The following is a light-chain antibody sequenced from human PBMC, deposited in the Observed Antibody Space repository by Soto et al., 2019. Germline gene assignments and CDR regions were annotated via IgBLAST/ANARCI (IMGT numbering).Light chain of an antibody. V-gene: IGKV1-39*01. CDR2: ATS. CDR3: QQSYTLPPWT. Sequence: DIQMTQSPSSLSASVGDRVTITCRASQSINTYLNWYQQKPGKAPKVLIYATSSLHSGVPSRFSGSGYGTDFTLTISSLQPEDFATYYCQQSYTLPPWTFGQGTKVEIK. J-gene: IGKJ1*01. CDR1: QSINTY.